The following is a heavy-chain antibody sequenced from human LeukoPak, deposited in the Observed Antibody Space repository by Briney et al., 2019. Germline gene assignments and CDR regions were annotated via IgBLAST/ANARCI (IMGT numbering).Heavy chain of an antibody. V-gene: IGHV3-23*01. Sequence: GGSLRLSCAASGFTFSNYAMSWVRQAPGKGLEWVSAISGSGGSTYYADSVKGRFTISRDNSKNTLYLQMNSLRAEDTAVYYCAKGDLVVVAATLVDYWGQGTLVTVSS. CDR2: ISGSGGST. D-gene: IGHD2-15*01. J-gene: IGHJ4*02. CDR3: AKGDLVVVAATLVDY. CDR1: GFTFSNYA.